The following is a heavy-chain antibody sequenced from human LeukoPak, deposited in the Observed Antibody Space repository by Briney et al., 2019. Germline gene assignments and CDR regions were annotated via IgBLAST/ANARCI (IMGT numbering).Heavy chain of an antibody. V-gene: IGHV1-18*01. CDR2: ISAYNGNT. Sequence: ASVKVSCKASGYTFTSYGISWVRQAPGQGLEWMGWISAYNGNTNYAQKLQGRVTMTTDTSTSTAYMELRSLRSDDTAVYYCARLDRPYYDFWSGYFYFDYWGQGTLVTVSS. D-gene: IGHD3-3*01. CDR1: GYTFTSYG. J-gene: IGHJ4*02. CDR3: ARLDRPYYDFWSGYFYFDY.